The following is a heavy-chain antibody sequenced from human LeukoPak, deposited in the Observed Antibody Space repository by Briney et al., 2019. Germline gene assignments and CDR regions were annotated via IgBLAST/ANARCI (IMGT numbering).Heavy chain of an antibody. Sequence: SETLSLTCAVYGGSFSGYYWSWIRQPPGKGLEWIGEINHSGSTNYNPSLKSRVTISVDTSKNQFSLKLSSVTAADTAVYYCARLPRTYSSSWYVLDYWGQGTLATVSS. CDR2: INHSGST. J-gene: IGHJ4*02. CDR3: ARLPRTYSSSWYVLDY. V-gene: IGHV4-34*01. D-gene: IGHD6-13*01. CDR1: GGSFSGYY.